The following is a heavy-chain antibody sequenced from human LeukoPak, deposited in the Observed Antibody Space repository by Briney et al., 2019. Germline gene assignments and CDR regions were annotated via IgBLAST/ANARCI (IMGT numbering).Heavy chain of an antibody. D-gene: IGHD3-22*01. Sequence: ASVKVSCKASGYTFTGYYMHWVRQAPGQGLEWMGWINPNSGGTNYAQKFQGRVTMTRNTSISTAYMELSRLRSDDTAVYYCASSSYYYDSSGYYLHWGQGTLVTVSS. CDR3: ASSSYYYDSSGYYLH. CDR2: INPNSGGT. CDR1: GYTFTGYY. J-gene: IGHJ4*02. V-gene: IGHV1-2*02.